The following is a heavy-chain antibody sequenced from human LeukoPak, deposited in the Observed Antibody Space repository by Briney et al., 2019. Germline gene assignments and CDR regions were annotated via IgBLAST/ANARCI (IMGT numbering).Heavy chain of an antibody. V-gene: IGHV1-2*02. Sequence: ASVKVSCKASGYTFTGYYMHWVRQAPGQRLEWMGWINPNSGGTNYAQKFQGRVTMTRDTSISTAYMELSRLRSDDTAVYYCARDDPSYDILTGYYMDPYFDYWGQGTLLTVSS. D-gene: IGHD3-9*01. CDR2: INPNSGGT. J-gene: IGHJ4*02. CDR3: ARDDPSYDILTGYYMDPYFDY. CDR1: GYTFTGYY.